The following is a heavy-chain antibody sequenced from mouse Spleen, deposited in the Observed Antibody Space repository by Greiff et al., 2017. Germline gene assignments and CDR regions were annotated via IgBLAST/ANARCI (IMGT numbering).Heavy chain of an antibody. CDR1: GFSLTSYG. V-gene: IGHV2-2*01. Sequence: VKLMESGPGLVQPSQSLSITCTVSGFSLTSYGVHWVRQSPGKGLEWLGVIWSGGSTDYNAAFISRLSISKDNSKSQVFFKMNSLQADDTAIYYCLYDYDDGTAWFAYWGQGTLVTVSA. CDR2: IWSGGST. CDR3: LYDYDDGTAWFAY. J-gene: IGHJ3*01. D-gene: IGHD2-4*01.